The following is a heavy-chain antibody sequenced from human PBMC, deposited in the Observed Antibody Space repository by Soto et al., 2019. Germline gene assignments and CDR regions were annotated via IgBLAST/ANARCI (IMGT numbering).Heavy chain of an antibody. D-gene: IGHD2-2*01. CDR3: ARIRGDILVSAYGMDV. CDR1: GYSFTSYC. Sequence: GESLKISCKGSGYSFTSYCIGWVRQMPGKGLKWMGIIYPGDSDTRYSPSFQGQVTISADKSISTAYLQCSSLKASDTAMYYCARIRGDILVSAYGMDVWGQATTVTVCS. J-gene: IGHJ6*02. V-gene: IGHV5-51*01. CDR2: IYPGDSDT.